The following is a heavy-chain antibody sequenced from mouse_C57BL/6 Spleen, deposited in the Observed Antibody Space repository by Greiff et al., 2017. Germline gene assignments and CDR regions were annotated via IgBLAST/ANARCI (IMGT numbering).Heavy chain of an antibody. V-gene: IGHV1-22*01. Sequence: EVQLQQSGPELVKPGASVKMSCKASGYTFTDYNMHWVKQSHGKSLEWIGYINPNNGGTSYNQKFKGKATLTVNKSSSTAYMELRSLTSEDSAVYYCATTYYYGSSPFDYWGQGTTLTVSS. CDR2: INPNNGGT. D-gene: IGHD1-1*01. CDR1: GYTFTDYN. J-gene: IGHJ2*01. CDR3: ATTYYYGSSPFDY.